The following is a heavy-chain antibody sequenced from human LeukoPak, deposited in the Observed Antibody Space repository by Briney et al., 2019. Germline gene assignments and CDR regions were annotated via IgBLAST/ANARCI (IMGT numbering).Heavy chain of an antibody. D-gene: IGHD6-13*01. Sequence: GGSLRLSCAASGFTFSRYAMSWVRQAPGKGLEWVSGITSTGTYYADSVKGRFTIPRDNSKNTLYLQMNSLRAGDTAVYYWASPGYSSSWVLGADAFDIWGQRTMGTVSS. CDR1: GFTFSRYA. CDR3: ASPGYSSSWVLGADAFDI. V-gene: IGHV3-23*01. CDR2: ITSTGT. J-gene: IGHJ3*02.